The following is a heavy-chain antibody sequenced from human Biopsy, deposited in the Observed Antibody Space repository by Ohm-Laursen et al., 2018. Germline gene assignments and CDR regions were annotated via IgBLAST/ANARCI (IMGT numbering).Heavy chain of an antibody. D-gene: IGHD6-19*01. J-gene: IGHJ4*02. CDR2: IYSGGNT. CDR1: GDSLTSGPEN. CDR3: ARGRRTSGWPYFDS. Sequence: SDTLSLTWTVSGDSLTSGPENWSWIRQSPGQGLEYIGFIYSGGNTNYNPSLKNRVTMSVDTSKNQFYLKLYSVTAADTAVYYCARGRRTSGWPYFDSWGQGALVIVSP. V-gene: IGHV4-61*01.